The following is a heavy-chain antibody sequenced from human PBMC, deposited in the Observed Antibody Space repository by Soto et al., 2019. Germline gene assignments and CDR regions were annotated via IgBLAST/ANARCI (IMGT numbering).Heavy chain of an antibody. CDR2: IDIVGDT. CDR3: ARAPAAEGFGEVSYGLGV. J-gene: IGHJ6*02. D-gene: IGHD3-10*01. Sequence: EVQLVESGGGSVQPGGSLRISCEASGFTFGSYDMHWVRQATGRGLEWVSSIDIVGDTYYQGSVKGRFTLTRDNVKNSLYLQMNSLIAEDSAVYYRARAPAAEGFGEVSYGLGVWGHGTTVTVSS. V-gene: IGHV3-13*01. CDR1: GFTFGSYD.